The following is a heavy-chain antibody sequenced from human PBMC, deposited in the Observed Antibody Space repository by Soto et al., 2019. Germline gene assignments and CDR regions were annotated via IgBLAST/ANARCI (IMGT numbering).Heavy chain of an antibody. CDR3: AGSAGGDCCRIDY. Sequence: QVQLVESGGGLVKPGGSLRLSCAASGFTFSDYYMSWIRQAPGKGLEWVSYISSSSSYTNYADSVKGRFTISRDNAKNSLYPQMNSPRAEDTAVYYCAGSAGGDCCRIDYWGQGTLVTVSS. CDR2: ISSSSSYT. CDR1: GFTFSDYY. D-gene: IGHD2-21*02. V-gene: IGHV3-11*05. J-gene: IGHJ4*02.